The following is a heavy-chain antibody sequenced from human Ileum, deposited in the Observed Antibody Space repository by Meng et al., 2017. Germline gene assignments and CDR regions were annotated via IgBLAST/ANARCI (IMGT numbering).Heavy chain of an antibody. CDR2: ISTSGTTI. Sequence: GGSLRLSCAASGFTFSSYEMNWVRQAPGKGLEWVSYISTSGTTIDYADSVKGRFTISRDNAQNSLFLQMNSLRAEDTAVYFCARDKGSGSSDEESGFDYWGQGTQVTVSS. CDR3: ARDKGSGSSDEESGFDY. J-gene: IGHJ4*02. CDR1: GFTFSSYE. V-gene: IGHV3-48*03. D-gene: IGHD6-19*01.